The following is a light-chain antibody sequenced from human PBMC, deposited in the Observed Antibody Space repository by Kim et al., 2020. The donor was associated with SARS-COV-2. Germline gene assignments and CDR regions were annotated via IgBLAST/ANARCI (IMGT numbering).Light chain of an antibody. V-gene: IGLV3-1*01. CDR3: QAWDSSTYV. J-gene: IGLJ1*01. Sequence: SYELTQPPSVSVSPGQTASITCSGDKLGDKYACWYQQKPGQSPVLVIYHDTKRPSGLPERFSGSNSGNTATLTISGTQAMDEADYYCQAWDSSTYVFGPGTKVTVL. CDR2: HDT. CDR1: KLGDKY.